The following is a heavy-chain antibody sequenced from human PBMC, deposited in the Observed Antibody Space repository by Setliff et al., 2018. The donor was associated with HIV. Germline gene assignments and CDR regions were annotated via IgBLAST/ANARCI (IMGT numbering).Heavy chain of an antibody. CDR3: ATILVNQQPYRYFDY. Sequence: PGESLKISCEASGFTFSSYWMSWVRQAPGKGLEWVANINQDASKKYYVDSVKGRFTISRDNAKNSLSLQMNSLRVEDTAVYFCATILVNQQPYRYFDYWGQGTLVTVSS. CDR1: GFTFSSYW. D-gene: IGHD6-13*01. CDR2: INQDASKK. J-gene: IGHJ4*02. V-gene: IGHV3-7*05.